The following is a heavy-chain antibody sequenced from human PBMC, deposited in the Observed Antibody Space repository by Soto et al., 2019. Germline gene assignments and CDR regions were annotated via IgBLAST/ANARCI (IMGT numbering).Heavy chain of an antibody. CDR3: AMVSGSSSWYDYYYGMDV. CDR2: INHSGST. D-gene: IGHD6-13*01. CDR1: GGSFSGYY. Sequence: PSETLSLTGAVYGGSFSGYYWRWIRQPPGKGLEWIGEINHSGSTNYNPSLKSRVTISVGTSKNQFSLKLSSVTAADTAVYYCAMVSGSSSWYDYYYGMDVWGQGTTV. J-gene: IGHJ6*02. V-gene: IGHV4-34*01.